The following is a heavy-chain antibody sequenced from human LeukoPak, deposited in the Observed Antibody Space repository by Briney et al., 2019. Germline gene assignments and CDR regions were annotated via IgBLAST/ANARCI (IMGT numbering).Heavy chain of an antibody. D-gene: IGHD1-14*01. CDR2: IYYSGST. CDR1: GGSISSGDYY. V-gene: IGHV4-30-4*08. Sequence: SETLSLTCTVSGGSISSGDYYWSWIRQPPGKGLEWIGYIYYSGSTYYNPSLKSRVTISVDTSKNQFSLKLSSVTAADTAVYYCARVRTWYYFDYWDQGTLVTVSS. J-gene: IGHJ4*02. CDR3: ARVRTWYYFDY.